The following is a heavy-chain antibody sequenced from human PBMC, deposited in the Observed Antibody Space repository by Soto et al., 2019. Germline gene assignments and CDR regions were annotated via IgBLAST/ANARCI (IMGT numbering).Heavy chain of an antibody. Sequence: VQLLESGGGLVQPGGSLRLSCAASGFTFSSYGMTWVRQAPGKGLEWVSFSSATGAGTYYADSVKGRFTISSDNSKNTLYLQMTSLRADDTAVYYCAKDRRAGGNYGFYSDFWGQGALVIVSS. CDR3: AKDRRAGGNYGFYSDF. V-gene: IGHV3-23*01. J-gene: IGHJ4*02. CDR2: SSATGAGT. D-gene: IGHD1-7*01. CDR1: GFTFSSYG.